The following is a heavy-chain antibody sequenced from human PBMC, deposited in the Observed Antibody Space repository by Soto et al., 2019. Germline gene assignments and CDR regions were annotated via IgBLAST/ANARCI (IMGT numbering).Heavy chain of an antibody. J-gene: IGHJ3*02. V-gene: IGHV4-31*03. CDR3: ANYSGSDAFDI. CDR1: GGSISSVGYY. CDR2: IYYSGST. Sequence: SETLSLTCTVSGGSISSVGYYWSWIRQHPGKGLEWIGYIYYSGSTYYNPSLKSRVTISVDTSKNQFSLKLSSVTAADTAVYYCANYSGSDAFDIWGQGTMVTVSS. D-gene: IGHD1-26*01.